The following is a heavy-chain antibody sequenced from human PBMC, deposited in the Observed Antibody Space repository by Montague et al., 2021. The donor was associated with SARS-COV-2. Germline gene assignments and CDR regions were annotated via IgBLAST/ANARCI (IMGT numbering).Heavy chain of an antibody. J-gene: IGHJ6*02. V-gene: IGHV4-34*01. CDR3: ARGRRRYNWRDETSYYYGMDV. CDR2: INHSGST. D-gene: IGHD1-20*01. CDR1: GGSLSGYY. Sequence: SETLSLPCAVYGGSLSGYYWSWIRQPPGKGLEWIGEINHSGSTNYNPSLKSRATISLDTSKNQFSLKLSSVTAADTAVYYCARGRRRYNWRDETSYYYGMDVWGQGTTVTVSS.